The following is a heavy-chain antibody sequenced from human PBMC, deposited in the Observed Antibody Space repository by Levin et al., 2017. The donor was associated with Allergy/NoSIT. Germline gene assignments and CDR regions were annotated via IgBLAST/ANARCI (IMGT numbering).Heavy chain of an antibody. V-gene: IGHV4-59*01. CDR1: GGSISSYY. J-gene: IGHJ5*02. Sequence: KPSETLSLTCTVSGGSISSYYWSWIRQPPGKGLEWIGYVYKSGGTNYNPSLKSRLTISVDTSKNQFSLKLRSVTAADTAVYYCARDGSSGWRWFDPWGQGTLVTVSS. CDR3: ARDGSSGWRWFDP. CDR2: VYKSGGT. D-gene: IGHD6-19*01.